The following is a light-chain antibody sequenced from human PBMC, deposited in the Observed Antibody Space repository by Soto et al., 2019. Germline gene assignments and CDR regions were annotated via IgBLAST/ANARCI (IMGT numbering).Light chain of an antibody. CDR2: DAS. CDR3: QQRSNWPPYT. Sequence: EIVLTQSPATLSLSPGERATLSCRASQSVSSYLARYQQKPGQAPRLLIYDASNRATGIPARFSGSGSGTDVTFTISSLEPEDFAVYYCQQRSNWPPYTFGQGTKLEIK. J-gene: IGKJ2*01. CDR1: QSVSSY. V-gene: IGKV3-11*01.